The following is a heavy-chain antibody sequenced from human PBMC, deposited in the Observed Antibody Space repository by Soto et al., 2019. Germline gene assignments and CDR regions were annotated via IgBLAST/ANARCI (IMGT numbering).Heavy chain of an antibody. CDR2: INPNSGGT. Sequence: ASLKVSCKASGYTFTGYYMHWVRQAPGQGLEWMGWINPNSGGTNYAQKFQGWVTMTRDTSISTAYMELSRLRSDDTAVYYCARSDYYYYMDVWGKWTTVTVSS. CDR3: ARSDYYYYMDV. J-gene: IGHJ6*03. CDR1: GYTFTGYY. V-gene: IGHV1-2*04.